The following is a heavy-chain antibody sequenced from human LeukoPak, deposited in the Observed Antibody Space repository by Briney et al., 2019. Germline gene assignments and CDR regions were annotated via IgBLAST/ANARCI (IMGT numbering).Heavy chain of an antibody. CDR3: ARSTRAVMAMMDV. CDR1: GFRFDDYG. Sequence: GGSLRLSCAASGFRFDDYGMSWVRQAPGKGLEWVSGINWNGGSTGYADSVKGRFTISRDNAKNSLFLQMNSLRAEDTAVYFCARSTRAVMAMMDVWGKGTTVTVSS. J-gene: IGHJ6*04. CDR2: INWNGGST. D-gene: IGHD3-16*01. V-gene: IGHV3-20*04.